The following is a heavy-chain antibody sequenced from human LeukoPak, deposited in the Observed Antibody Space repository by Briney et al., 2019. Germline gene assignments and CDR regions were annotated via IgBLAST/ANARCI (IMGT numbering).Heavy chain of an antibody. V-gene: IGHV1-24*01. CDR3: ATATGYSSSWQDY. CDR1: GYTLTELS. Sequence: ASVKVSCKVSGYTLTELSMHWVRQAPGKGLEWMGGFDPEDGETIYAQKFQGRVTMTEDASTDTAYMELSSLRSEDTAVYYCATATGYSSSWQDYWGQGTLVTVSS. CDR2: FDPEDGET. D-gene: IGHD6-13*01. J-gene: IGHJ4*02.